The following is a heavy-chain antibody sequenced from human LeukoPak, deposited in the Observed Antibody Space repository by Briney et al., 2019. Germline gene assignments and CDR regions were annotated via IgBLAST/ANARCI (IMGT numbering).Heavy chain of an antibody. CDR1: GFTFDDYA. Sequence: GGSLRLSCAASGFTFDDYAMHWVRQAPGKGLEWVSGISWNSGSIDYADSVKGRFTISRDNAKNSLYLQMNSLRTEDTALYYCAKDFQWGLRVRYFDYWGQGTLVTVSS. D-gene: IGHD1-26*01. CDR2: ISWNSGSI. J-gene: IGHJ4*02. CDR3: AKDFQWGLRVRYFDY. V-gene: IGHV3-9*01.